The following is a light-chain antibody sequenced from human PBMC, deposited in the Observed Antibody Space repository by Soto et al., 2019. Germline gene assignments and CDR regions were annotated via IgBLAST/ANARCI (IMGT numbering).Light chain of an antibody. CDR1: SSDVGTYNL. Sequence: QSVLTQPASVSGSPGQSITISCTGTSSDVGTYNLVSWYQQHPGKAPKIMIYEGNKRPSGVPNRFSGSKSGNTASLTISGLQAEDEAEYYCCSYAGGSTFVFGTGTKVTVL. J-gene: IGLJ1*01. CDR2: EGN. CDR3: CSYAGGSTFV. V-gene: IGLV2-23*01.